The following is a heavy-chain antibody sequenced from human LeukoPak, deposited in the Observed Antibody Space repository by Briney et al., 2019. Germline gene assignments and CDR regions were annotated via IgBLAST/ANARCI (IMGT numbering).Heavy chain of an antibody. D-gene: IGHD3-10*01. Sequence: PGGSLRLSCAASGFTFSSYGMHWVRQAPGKGLEWVAVIWYDGSNKYYADSVKGRFTIFRDNSKNTLYLQMNSLRAEDTAVYYCARDGPMVRGVIDYYYYGMDVWGQGTTVTVSS. CDR1: GFTFSSYG. CDR3: ARDGPMVRGVIDYYYYGMDV. CDR2: IWYDGSNK. J-gene: IGHJ6*02. V-gene: IGHV3-33*01.